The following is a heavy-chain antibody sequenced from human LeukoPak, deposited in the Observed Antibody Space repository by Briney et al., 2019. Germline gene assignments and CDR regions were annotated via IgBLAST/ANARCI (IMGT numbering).Heavy chain of an antibody. CDR2: ITNDGSST. CDR3: ARDPSGTYYPRVSGALDI. Sequence: PGGSLRLSCAASGLTFSSHWMHWVRQAPGKGLVWVSRITNDGSSTTYADSVKGRFTISRDNAKNMLYLQVNSLRAEDTAVYYCARDPSGTYYPRVSGALDIWGQGTMVTVSS. J-gene: IGHJ3*02. CDR1: GLTFSSHW. V-gene: IGHV3-74*01. D-gene: IGHD1-26*01.